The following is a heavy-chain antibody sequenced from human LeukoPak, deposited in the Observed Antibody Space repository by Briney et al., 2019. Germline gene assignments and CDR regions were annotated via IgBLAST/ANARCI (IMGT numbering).Heavy chain of an antibody. CDR2: ISSSSSYI. D-gene: IGHD3-3*01. V-gene: IGHV3-21*01. Sequence: GGSLRVSCAASGFTFSSYSMNWVRQAPGKGLKWVSSISSSSSYIYYADSVKGRFTISRDNAKNSLYLQMNGLRAEDTAVYYCARGGEYVLRFLEWSPYNWFDPWGQGTLVTVSS. CDR3: ARGGEYVLRFLEWSPYNWFDP. CDR1: GFTFSSYS. J-gene: IGHJ5*02.